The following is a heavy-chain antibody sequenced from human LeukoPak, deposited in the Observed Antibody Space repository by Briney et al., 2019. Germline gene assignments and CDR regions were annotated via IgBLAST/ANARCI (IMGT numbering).Heavy chain of an antibody. CDR2: IYYSGYI. D-gene: IGHD7-27*01. J-gene: IGHJ4*02. Sequence: SETLSLTCTVSGGSISSYYWSWIRQPPGKGLEWIGYIYYSGYINYNPSLKSRVTISVDTSKNQFSLKLSSVTAADTAVYYCARAGWGSPFYFDYWGQGTLAAVSS. CDR1: GGSISSYY. CDR3: ARAGWGSPFYFDY. V-gene: IGHV4-59*01.